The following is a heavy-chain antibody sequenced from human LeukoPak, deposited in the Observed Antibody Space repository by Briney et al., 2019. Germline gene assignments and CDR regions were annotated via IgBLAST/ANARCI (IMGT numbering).Heavy chain of an antibody. D-gene: IGHD3-10*01. CDR2: ISGSGGST. V-gene: IGHV3-23*01. CDR3: AKDQAAFGGNLSGAFDY. J-gene: IGHJ4*02. Sequence: GGSLRLSCAASGFTFSSYAMSWVRQAPGKGLEWVSAISGSGGSTYYADSAKGRFTISRDNSKNTLYLQMNSLRAEDTAVYYCAKDQAAFGGNLSGAFDYWGQGTLVTVSS. CDR1: GFTFSSYA.